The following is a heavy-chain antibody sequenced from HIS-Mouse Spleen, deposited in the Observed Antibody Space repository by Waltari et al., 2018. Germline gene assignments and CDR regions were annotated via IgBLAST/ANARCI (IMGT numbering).Heavy chain of an antibody. V-gene: IGHV4-4*07. J-gene: IGHJ3*02. Sequence: QVQLQESGPGLVKPSETLSLTCTVSGGSISSYYWSWIRQPAGKGLEWIGRIYTRGSTNNNPSLKLRVTMAVDTSKNQFSLKLSSVTAADTAVYYCARDFHDFWSGYYGGDKKHDAFDIWGQGTMVTVSS. CDR3: ARDFHDFWSGYYGGDKKHDAFDI. CDR1: GGSISSYY. D-gene: IGHD3-3*01. CDR2: IYTRGST.